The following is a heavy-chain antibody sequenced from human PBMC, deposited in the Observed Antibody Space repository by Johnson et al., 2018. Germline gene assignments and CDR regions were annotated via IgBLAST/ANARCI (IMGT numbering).Heavy chain of an antibody. D-gene: IGHD3-10*01. V-gene: IGHV3-7*01. J-gene: IGHJ3*02. Sequence: VQLVESGGGLVQPGGSLRLSCTASGFTFSNYWMTWVRQAPGKGLEWVANIDGDGTRNYYLDSAKGRFTISRDNAKNSLYLEMNSLRAEDTAVYYCARVVNYLDKGAWFDSHDRWGRGTMVTVSS. CDR2: IDGDGTRN. CDR1: GFTFSNYW. CDR3: ARVVNYLDKGAWFDSHDR.